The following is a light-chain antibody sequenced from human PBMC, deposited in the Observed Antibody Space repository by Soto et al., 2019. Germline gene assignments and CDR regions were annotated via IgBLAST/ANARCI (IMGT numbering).Light chain of an antibody. CDR2: SNN. J-gene: IGLJ3*02. V-gene: IGLV1-47*02. CDR3: GTWDTSLGAFWV. CDR1: SSNIGSNY. Sequence: QPVLTQPPSASGTPGQRVTISCSGSSSNIGSNYVYWYQQLPGTAPKLLIYSNNQRPSGIPDRFSGSKSGTSATLGITGLQTGDEADYYCGTWDTSLGAFWVFGGGTKVTVL.